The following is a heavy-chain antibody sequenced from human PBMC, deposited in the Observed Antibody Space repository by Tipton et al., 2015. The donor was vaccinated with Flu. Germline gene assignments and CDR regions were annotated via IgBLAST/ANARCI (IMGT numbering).Heavy chain of an antibody. J-gene: IGHJ5*02. CDR1: GGSISSGTYY. D-gene: IGHD3-9*01. V-gene: IGHV4-39*07. Sequence: GLVKPSQTLSLTCSVSGGSISSGTYYWSWFRQSPGTGLEWIGSIYYSGTTYYNPSLKSRVTMSIDTSKNQFSLKVTSVTAADTAVYYCAKEGSYNILTNYYNKGVDPWGQGTLVIVSS. CDR2: IYYSGTT. CDR3: AKEGSYNILTNYYNKGVDP.